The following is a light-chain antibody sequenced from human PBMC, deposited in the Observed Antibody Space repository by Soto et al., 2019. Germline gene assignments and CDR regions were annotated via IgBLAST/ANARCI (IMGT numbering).Light chain of an antibody. Sequence: QSALTQAASVSGSPGQSITISCTGTSSDVGGYNYVSWYQQHPGKAPKLMIYDVSNRPSGVSNRFSGSKSGNTASLTISGLQAEDEADYYCSSYTSSSLYVFGTGTKLTDL. CDR1: SSDVGGYNY. CDR3: SSYTSSSLYV. J-gene: IGLJ1*01. CDR2: DVS. V-gene: IGLV2-14*01.